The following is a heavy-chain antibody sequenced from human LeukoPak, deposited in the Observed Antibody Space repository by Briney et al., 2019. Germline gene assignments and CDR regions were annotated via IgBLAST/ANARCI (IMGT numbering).Heavy chain of an antibody. CDR1: GFTVSSNY. D-gene: IGHD5-18*01. CDR2: IYSGGST. Sequence: GGSLRLSCAASGFTVSSNYMSWVRQAPGKGLEWVSVIYSGGSTYYADSVKGRFTISRDNSKNTLYLQMNSLRAEDTAVYYCARARYSYGDIDYWGQGTLVTVSS. J-gene: IGHJ4*02. CDR3: ARARYSYGDIDY. V-gene: IGHV3-66*01.